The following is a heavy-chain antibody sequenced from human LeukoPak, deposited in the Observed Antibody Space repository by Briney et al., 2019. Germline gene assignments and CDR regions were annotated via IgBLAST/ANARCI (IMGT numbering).Heavy chain of an antibody. CDR2: ILYDGSKK. V-gene: IGHV3-30*18. CDR3: AKGVTYQPRYFDY. Sequence: PGGSLRLSCAASGFTFSTFGMHWVRQAPGKGLEWVAFILYDGSKKYYADSVKGRFTISRDNSKNTLFLQMNSLRAEDTAVYYCAKGVTYQPRYFDYWGQGTLVTVSS. J-gene: IGHJ4*02. CDR1: GFTFSTFG. D-gene: IGHD2-21*02.